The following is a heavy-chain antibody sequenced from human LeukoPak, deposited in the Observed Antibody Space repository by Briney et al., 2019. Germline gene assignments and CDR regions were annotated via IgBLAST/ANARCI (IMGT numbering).Heavy chain of an antibody. CDR3: ARLLYYYDSSGYYPPDY. CDR1: GGSFSGYY. CDR2: INHSGST. J-gene: IGHJ4*02. Sequence: SETLSLTCAVYGGSFSGYYRSWIRQPPGKGLEWIGEINHSGSTNYNPSLKSRVTISVDTSKNQFSLKLSSVTAADTAVYYCARLLYYYDSSGYYPPDYWGQGTLVTVSS. D-gene: IGHD3-22*01. V-gene: IGHV4-34*01.